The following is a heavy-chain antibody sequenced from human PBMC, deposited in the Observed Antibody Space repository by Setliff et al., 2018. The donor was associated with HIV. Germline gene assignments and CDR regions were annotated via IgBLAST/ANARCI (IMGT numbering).Heavy chain of an antibody. Sequence: GASVKVSCKTSGFIFNNFGITWVRQAPGQRLEWMAWISVYTEYTYYAPKFLGRVTMSTDTSTSTVDMELRGLGADDTAVYYCARTQYRTTWPGNYWGQGTLVTVSS. D-gene: IGHD1-7*01. V-gene: IGHV1-18*04. J-gene: IGHJ4*02. CDR2: ISVYTEYT. CDR1: GFIFNNFG. CDR3: ARTQYRTTWPGNY.